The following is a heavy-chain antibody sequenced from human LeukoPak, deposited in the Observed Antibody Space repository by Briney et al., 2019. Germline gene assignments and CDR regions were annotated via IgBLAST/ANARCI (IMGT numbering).Heavy chain of an antibody. CDR2: ISYSGDNK. D-gene: IGHD5-24*01. CDR1: GFNLTNYA. CDR3: ASDPRDGGQNV. V-gene: IGHV3-30*04. Sequence: GGSLRLSCAVSGFNLTNYAMHWVRQAPGKGLEWVTLISYSGDNKYYADSVKGRFTFSRDKSKNTLYLQMNSLRPEDSAVYYCASDPRDGGQNVWGKGTTVTVSS. J-gene: IGHJ6*04.